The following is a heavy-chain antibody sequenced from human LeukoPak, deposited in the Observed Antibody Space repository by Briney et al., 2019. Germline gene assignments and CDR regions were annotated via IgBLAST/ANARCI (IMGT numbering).Heavy chain of an antibody. V-gene: IGHV1-69*05. Sequence: SVKVSCKASGGTFSSYAISWVRQVPGQGLEWMGGIIPIFGTANYAQKFQGRVAITTDESTSTAYMELSSLRSEDTAVYYCARLADYDSSGYPFDYWGQGTLVTVSS. CDR1: GGTFSSYA. D-gene: IGHD3-22*01. J-gene: IGHJ4*02. CDR3: ARLADYDSSGYPFDY. CDR2: IIPIFGTA.